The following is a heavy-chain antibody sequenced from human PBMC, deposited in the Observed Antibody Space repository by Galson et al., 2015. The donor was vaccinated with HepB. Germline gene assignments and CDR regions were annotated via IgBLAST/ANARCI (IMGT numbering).Heavy chain of an antibody. D-gene: IGHD2/OR15-2a*01. J-gene: IGHJ3*02. V-gene: IGHV4-34*01. CDR2: INHSGST. Sequence: SETLSLTCAVYGGSFSGYYWSWIRQPPGKGLEWIGEINHSGSTNYNPSLKSRVTVSVDTSKNQFSLKLSSVTAADTAVYYCARENIVFRAAFDIWGQGTMVTVSS. CDR1: GGSFSGYY. CDR3: ARENIVFRAAFDI.